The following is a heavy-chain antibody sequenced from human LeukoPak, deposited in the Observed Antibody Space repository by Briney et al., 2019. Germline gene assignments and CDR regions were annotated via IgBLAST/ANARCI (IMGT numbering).Heavy chain of an antibody. CDR3: AKDRDVDIVATITGIDY. J-gene: IGHJ4*02. Sequence: PGGSLRLSCAASGFTFSSYSMNWVRQAPGKGLEWVAFIRYDGSNKYYADSVKGRFTISRDNSKNTLYLQMNSLRAEDTAVYYCAKDRDVDIVATITGIDYWGQGTLVTVSS. D-gene: IGHD5-12*01. CDR1: GFTFSSYS. CDR2: IRYDGSNK. V-gene: IGHV3-30*02.